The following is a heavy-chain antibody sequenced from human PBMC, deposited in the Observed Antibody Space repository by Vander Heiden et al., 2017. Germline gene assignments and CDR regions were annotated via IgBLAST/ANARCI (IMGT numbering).Heavy chain of an antibody. V-gene: IGHV3-7*01. D-gene: IGHD3-10*01. J-gene: IGHJ6*02. CDR2: IKEDGSEK. CDR3: ARDLGWFGEGAMDV. Sequence: EVQLVESGGGLFQPGGSLRLPCEASGSIVSSSDWMSWVRQAPGKGLEWVASIKEDGSEKYYVDSVKGRFTISRDNAKASLFLQMNSLRVEDTATYYCARDLGWFGEGAMDVWGQGTTVTVSS. CDR1: GSIVSSSDW.